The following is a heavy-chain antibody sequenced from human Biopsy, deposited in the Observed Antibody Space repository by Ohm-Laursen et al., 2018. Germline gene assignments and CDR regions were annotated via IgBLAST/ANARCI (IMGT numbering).Heavy chain of an antibody. Sequence: SETLSLTCTVSGGSISSYYWSWIRQPPGKGLECIGYIYYSGSTNYSPSLKSRVTMSVDTSKNQFSLKLSSVTAADTAVYYCARRWGGYHFHGMDVWGQGTTVTVSS. V-gene: IGHV4-59*08. J-gene: IGHJ6*02. D-gene: IGHD7-27*01. CDR1: GGSISSYY. CDR3: ARRWGGYHFHGMDV. CDR2: IYYSGST.